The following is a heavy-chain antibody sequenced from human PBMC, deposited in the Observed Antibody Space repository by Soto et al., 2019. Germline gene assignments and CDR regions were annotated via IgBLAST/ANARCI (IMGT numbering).Heavy chain of an antibody. Sequence: SVKVSCKASGGTFSSYAISWVRQAPGQGLEWMGGIIPIFGTANYAQKFQGRVTITADKSTSTAYMELSSLRSEDTAVYYCARGRRDIVVVVAAPIPNYYYYGMDVWRQGTTVTVSS. J-gene: IGHJ6*02. CDR2: IIPIFGTA. V-gene: IGHV1-69*06. CDR3: ARGRRDIVVVVAAPIPNYYYYGMDV. D-gene: IGHD2-15*01. CDR1: GGTFSSYA.